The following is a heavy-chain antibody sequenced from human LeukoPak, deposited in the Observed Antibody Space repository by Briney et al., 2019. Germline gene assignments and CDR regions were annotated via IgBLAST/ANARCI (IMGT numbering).Heavy chain of an antibody. D-gene: IGHD1-26*01. Sequence: GGSLRLSCAASGFTFSTYTMNWVRQAPGKGLEWVSSVSSSSSYIHYADSVKGRFTISRDNAKNSLYLQMNSLRAEDTALYYCAKPRGLSIVGAHFDYWGQGPLVTVSS. CDR2: VSSSSSYI. J-gene: IGHJ4*02. CDR1: GFTFSTYT. V-gene: IGHV3-21*04. CDR3: AKPRGLSIVGAHFDY.